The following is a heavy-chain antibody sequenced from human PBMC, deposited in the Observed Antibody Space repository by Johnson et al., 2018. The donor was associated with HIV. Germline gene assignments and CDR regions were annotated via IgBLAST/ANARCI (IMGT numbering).Heavy chain of an antibody. Sequence: QVQLVESGGGVVQPGRPERFFCAASGFTFSDYSIYWVRQAPGKGLEWVAFIRYDGSNKYYADSVKGRFTISRDNSKNTLYLQMNSLRAEDTAVYYCAKDTIAAAALGAFDIWGQGTMVTVSS. CDR2: IRYDGSNK. D-gene: IGHD6-13*01. V-gene: IGHV3-30*02. CDR3: AKDTIAAAALGAFDI. J-gene: IGHJ3*02. CDR1: GFTFSDYS.